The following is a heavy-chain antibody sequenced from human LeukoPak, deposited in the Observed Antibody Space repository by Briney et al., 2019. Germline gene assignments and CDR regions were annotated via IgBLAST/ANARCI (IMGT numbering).Heavy chain of an antibody. J-gene: IGHJ1*01. V-gene: IGHV3-7*01. Sequence: PGGSLRLSCAASGFIFSNYWMAWVRQGPGEGPEWVANINHRGSEKYYVDSVRGRFTIYRDNAKNAQDLQMNSLRVEDTAIYYCARLVVPPGNRGWYDEHWGQGTLVTVSS. CDR1: GFIFSNYW. D-gene: IGHD2-2*01. CDR2: INHRGSEK. CDR3: ARLVVPPGNRGWYDEH.